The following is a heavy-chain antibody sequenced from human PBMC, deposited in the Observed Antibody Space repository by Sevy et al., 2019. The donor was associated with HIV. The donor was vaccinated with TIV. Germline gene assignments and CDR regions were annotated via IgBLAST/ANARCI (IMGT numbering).Heavy chain of an antibody. CDR1: GGSISDSTYY. J-gene: IGHJ4*02. D-gene: IGHD3-10*01. V-gene: IGHV4-39*01. CDR2: IYYDGSA. CDR3: ASLGKYYQGPFDF. Sequence: SETLSLTCIVSGGSISDSTYYWGWLRQPPGKGLEWIGNIYYDGSAYYNPPLKSRVSISVDTSKNRFSLKLTSVTGADTAVYYCASLGKYYQGPFDFWGQGMLVTVSS.